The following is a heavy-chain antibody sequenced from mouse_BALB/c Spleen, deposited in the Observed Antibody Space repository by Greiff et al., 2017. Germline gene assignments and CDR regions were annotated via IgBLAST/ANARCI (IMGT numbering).Heavy chain of an antibody. Sequence: EVKLMESGGGLVQPGGSLRLSCATSGLTFTDYYMSWVRQPPGKALEWLGFIRNKANGYTTEYSASVKGRFTISRDNSQSILYLQMNTLRAEDSATYYCARDRDYDPFAYWGQGTLVTVSA. CDR2: IRNKANGYTT. J-gene: IGHJ3*01. D-gene: IGHD2-4*01. CDR1: GLTFTDYY. V-gene: IGHV7-3*02. CDR3: ARDRDYDPFAY.